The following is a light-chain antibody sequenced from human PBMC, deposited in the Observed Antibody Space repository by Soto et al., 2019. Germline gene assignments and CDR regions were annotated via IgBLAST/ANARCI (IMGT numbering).Light chain of an antibody. CDR3: QQSYGSAGA. J-gene: IGKJ1*01. V-gene: IGKV1-39*01. Sequence: DLHLTQSPSSLSASVGDSVTITCRSSQTINKYLNWYQHRPGKAPKLLIYAASSLQTGVPTRFSGAGAGTFFTLTISNLQLEDVAAYYCQQSYGSAGAFGLGTKVEIK. CDR1: QTINKY. CDR2: AAS.